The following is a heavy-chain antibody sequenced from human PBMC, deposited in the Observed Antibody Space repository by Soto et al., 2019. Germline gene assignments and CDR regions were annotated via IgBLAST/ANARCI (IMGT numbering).Heavy chain of an antibody. CDR2: INHSGST. D-gene: IGHD5-18*01. CDR3: ARRRGYSYGYNY. V-gene: IGHV4-34*01. Sequence: SETLSLTCAVYGGSFSGYYWSWIRQPPGKGLEWIGEINHSGSTNYNPSLKSRVTISVDTSKNQFSLKLSSVTAADTAVYYCARRRGYSYGYNYWGQGTLVTVSS. J-gene: IGHJ4*02. CDR1: GGSFSGYY.